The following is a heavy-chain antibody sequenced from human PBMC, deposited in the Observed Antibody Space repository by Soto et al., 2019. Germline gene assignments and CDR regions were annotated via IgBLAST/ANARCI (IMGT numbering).Heavy chain of an antibody. CDR1: GFTFSNAW. V-gene: IGHV3-15*01. Sequence: PGGSLRLSCAASGFTFSNAWMSWVRQAPGKGLEWVGRIKSKTDGGTTDYAAPVKGRFTISRDDSKNTLYLQMNSLKTEDTAVYYCTTDRTYSSSWYFHFDYWGQGTLVTVSS. CDR3: TTDRTYSSSWYFHFDY. J-gene: IGHJ4*02. D-gene: IGHD6-13*01. CDR2: IKSKTDGGTT.